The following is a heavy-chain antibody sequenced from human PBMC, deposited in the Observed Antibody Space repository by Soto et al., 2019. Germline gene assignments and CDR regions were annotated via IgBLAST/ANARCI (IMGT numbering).Heavy chain of an antibody. CDR2: IYYSGST. CDR1: GGSISISSYY. CDR3: ARQRIAARPGVWYYNWFDP. D-gene: IGHD6-6*01. Sequence: SETLSLSCTVSGGSISISSYYWGWNRQPPGKGLEWIGSIYYSGSTYYNPSLKSRVTISVDTSKNQFSLKLSSVTAADTAVYYCARQRIAARPGVWYYNWFDPWGQGTLVTVSS. V-gene: IGHV4-39*01. J-gene: IGHJ5*02.